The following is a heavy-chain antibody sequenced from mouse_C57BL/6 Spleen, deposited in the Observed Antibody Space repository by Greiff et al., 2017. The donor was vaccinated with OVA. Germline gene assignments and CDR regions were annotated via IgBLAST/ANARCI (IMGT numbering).Heavy chain of an antibody. V-gene: IGHV5-4*01. CDR1: GFTFSSYA. J-gene: IGHJ4*01. CDR2: ISDGGSYT. Sequence: EVQRVESGGGLVKPGGSLKLSCAASGFTFSSYAMSWVRQTPEKRLEWVATISDGGSYTYYSDNVKGRFTISRDNAKNYLYLQMSHLKSEDTAMYYCARVYYAMDYWGQGTSVTVSS. CDR3: ARVYYAMDY.